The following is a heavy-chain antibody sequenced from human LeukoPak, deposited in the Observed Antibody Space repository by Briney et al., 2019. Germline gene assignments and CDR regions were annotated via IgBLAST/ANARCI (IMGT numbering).Heavy chain of an antibody. CDR2: INPNSGGT. CDR3: ARDKAVTTELTQYFHH. J-gene: IGHJ1*01. D-gene: IGHD4-11*01. CDR1: GYTFTGYY. V-gene: IGHV1-2*04. Sequence: ASVKVSCKASGYTFTGYYMHWVRQAPGQGLEWMGWINPNSGGTNYAQKFQGWVTMTTDTSTSTAYMELRSLTSDDTAVYYCARDKAVTTELTQYFHHWGQGTLVTVSS.